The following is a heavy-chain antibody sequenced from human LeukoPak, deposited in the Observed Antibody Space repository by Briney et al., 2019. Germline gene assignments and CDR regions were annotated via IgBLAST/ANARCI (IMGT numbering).Heavy chain of an antibody. CDR3: ARNSYGSGSHDH. CDR2: INQDGHAQ. V-gene: IGHV3-7*01. Sequence: GGSLRLYCAASGFTPSSYWMTWVRQAPGKGLEWVANINQDGHAQSYVQSVRGRFTISRDNAKGSLYLQMNSLSVEDTGVYYCARNSYGSGSHDHWGQGTLVTVSS. J-gene: IGHJ5*02. D-gene: IGHD3-10*01. CDR1: GFTPSSYW.